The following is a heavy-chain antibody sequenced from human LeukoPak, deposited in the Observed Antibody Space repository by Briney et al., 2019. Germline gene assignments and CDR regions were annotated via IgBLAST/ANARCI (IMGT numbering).Heavy chain of an antibody. D-gene: IGHD3-22*01. J-gene: IGHJ4*02. CDR3: APEGYYYDSSGYYPGHLSY. CDR2: ISGSGGST. V-gene: IGHV3-23*01. Sequence: GGSLRLSCAASGFTFSSYAMSWVRQAPGKGLEWVSAISGSGGSTYYADSVKGRFTISRDNSKNTLYLQMNSLRAEDTAVYYCAPEGYYYDSSGYYPGHLSYWGQGTLVTVSS. CDR1: GFTFSSYA.